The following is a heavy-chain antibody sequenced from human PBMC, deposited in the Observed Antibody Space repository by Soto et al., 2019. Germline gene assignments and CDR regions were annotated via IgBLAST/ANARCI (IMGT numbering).Heavy chain of an antibody. CDR3: ARLQYTVVTALDI. CDR2: IYHTVNT. D-gene: IGHD2-15*01. CDR1: GLSIGSPF. Sequence: PEALSLTCSLSGLSIGSPFCRSIRQAPGKGPELVGYIYHTVNTNYNPALKSRVTISMDTSKNQLSLQLSSVTAADTAVYYCARLQYTVVTALDIWGQGIMVTASS. J-gene: IGHJ3*02. V-gene: IGHV4-59*11.